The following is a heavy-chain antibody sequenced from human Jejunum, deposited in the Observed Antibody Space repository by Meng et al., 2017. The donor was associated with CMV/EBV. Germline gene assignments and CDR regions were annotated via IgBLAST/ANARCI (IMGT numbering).Heavy chain of an antibody. CDR1: CGSMISYY. Sequence: VLRQEAGPGLVKPAETLSLTCSVSCGSMISYYWSWIRQPAGKGLEWIGHIYTSGSTNYSPSLKSRVTMSLDTAKNQFSLKVSSVTAADTAVYYCARLSKDGWSTFDYWGQGTLVTVSS. CDR3: ARLSKDGWSTFDY. V-gene: IGHV4-4*07. CDR2: IYTSGST. J-gene: IGHJ4*02. D-gene: IGHD6-19*01.